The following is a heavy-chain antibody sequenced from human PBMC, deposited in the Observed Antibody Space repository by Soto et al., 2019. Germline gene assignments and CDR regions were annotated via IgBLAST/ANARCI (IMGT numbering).Heavy chain of an antibody. CDR1: GFTFSSYA. CDR2: ISGSGGST. CDR3: AKPLTPGPDAFDI. V-gene: IGHV3-23*01. J-gene: IGHJ3*02. D-gene: IGHD7-27*01. Sequence: GGSLRLSCAASGFTFSSYAMSWVRQAPGKGLEWVSAISGSGGSTYYADSVKGRFTISRDNSKNTLYLQMNSLSAEDTAVYYCAKPLTPGPDAFDIWGQGTMVTVSS.